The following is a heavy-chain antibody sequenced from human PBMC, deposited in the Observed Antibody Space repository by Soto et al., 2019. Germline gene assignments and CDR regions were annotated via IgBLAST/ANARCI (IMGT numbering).Heavy chain of an antibody. CDR1: GVTFSTHA. D-gene: IGHD3-16*01. V-gene: IGHV3-48*02. CDR3: ARDARNADYDY. Sequence: PGGILRVSFAVSGVTFSTHAMNWVRQAPGKGLEWVAYIHGTRSIIYYADSVKGRFTISRDNAKNSLYLQMDSLRDEDTAVYYCARDARNADYDYWGQGTLVT. CDR2: IHGTRSII. J-gene: IGHJ4*02.